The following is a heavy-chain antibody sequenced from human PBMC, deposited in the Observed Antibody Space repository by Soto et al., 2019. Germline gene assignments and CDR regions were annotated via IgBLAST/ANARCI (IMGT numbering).Heavy chain of an antibody. CDR3: ARDPGSRWSSSRAFDY. D-gene: IGHD6-6*01. CDR1: GYTFTSYD. Sequence: ASVKVSCKASGYTFTSYDINWARQATGQGLEWMGWMNPNSGNTGYAQKFQGRVTMTTDTSTSTAYMELRSLRSDDTAVYYCARDPGSRWSSSRAFDYWGQGTLVTVSS. CDR2: MNPNSGNT. V-gene: IGHV1-8*01. J-gene: IGHJ4*02.